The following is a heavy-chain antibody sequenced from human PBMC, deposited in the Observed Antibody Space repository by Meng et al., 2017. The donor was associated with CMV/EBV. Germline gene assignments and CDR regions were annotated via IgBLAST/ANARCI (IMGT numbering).Heavy chain of an antibody. D-gene: IGHD6-19*01. V-gene: IGHV3-13*05. Sequence: DVQLVESGGGLVQPGESLRLSCAASGFTFSSYDMHWVRQATGKGLEWVSAIGTAGDPYYPGSVKGRFTISRDNSKNTLYLQMNSLRAEDTAVYYCARGSVAGFDYWGQGTLVTVSS. CDR3: ARGSVAGFDY. CDR2: IGTAGDP. CDR1: GFTFSSYD. J-gene: IGHJ4*02.